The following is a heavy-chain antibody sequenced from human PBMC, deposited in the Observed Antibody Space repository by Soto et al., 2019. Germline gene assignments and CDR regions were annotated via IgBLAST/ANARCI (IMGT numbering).Heavy chain of an antibody. J-gene: IGHJ5*02. CDR2: ISGSGGST. CDR3: AKDSPHYDFWSGYYRGQRRGALGA. V-gene: IGHV3-23*01. D-gene: IGHD3-3*01. CDR1: GFTFSSYA. Sequence: GGSLRLSCAASGFTFSSYAMSWVRQAPGKGLEWVSAISGSGGSTYYADSVNGRFTISRDNSKNTLYLQMNSLRAEDTAVYYCAKDSPHYDFWSGYYRGQRRGALGAWGQGTMVTVSS.